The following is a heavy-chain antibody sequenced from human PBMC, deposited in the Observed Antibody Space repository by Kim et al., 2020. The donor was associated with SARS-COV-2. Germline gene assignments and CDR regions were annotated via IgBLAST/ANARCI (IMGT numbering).Heavy chain of an antibody. CDR2: INPSGGST. V-gene: IGHV1-46*03. D-gene: IGHD3-10*01. J-gene: IGHJ3*02. Sequence: ASVKVSCKASGYTFTSYYMHWVRQPPGQGLEWMGIINPSGGSTSYAQKFQGRVTMTRDTSTSTVYMELSSLRSEDTAVYYCAGFGELLYDAFDIWGQGTMVTVSS. CDR3: AGFGELLYDAFDI. CDR1: GYTFTSYY.